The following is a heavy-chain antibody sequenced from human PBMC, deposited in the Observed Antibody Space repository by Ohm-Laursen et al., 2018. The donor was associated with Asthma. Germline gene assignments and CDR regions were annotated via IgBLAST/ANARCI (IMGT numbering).Heavy chain of an antibody. CDR1: GFIFTSYG. J-gene: IGHJ3*02. CDR3: AKSSGSYQDRDAFDI. CDR2: MPYDGKNE. Sequence: SLRLSCSASGFIFTSYGIHWVRQAPGRGLEWVALMPYDGKNEKFVESVKGRFTLSRDESKNTLYLQMNSLRAEDTAVYYCAKSSGSYQDRDAFDIWGQGTMVTVSS. V-gene: IGHV3-30*18. D-gene: IGHD1-26*01.